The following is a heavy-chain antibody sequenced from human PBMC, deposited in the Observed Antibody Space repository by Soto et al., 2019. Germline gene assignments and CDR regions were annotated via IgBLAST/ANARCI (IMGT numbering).Heavy chain of an antibody. V-gene: IGHV1-2*04. CDR1: GYTFSDYH. CDR2: INPNSGGS. D-gene: IGHD3-10*01. Sequence: GASVKVSCKTSGYTFSDYHIHWVRQAPGQGLEWMGWINPNSGGSNYAQNFQGSVTLTRDTSINTAYMELSRLKFDDTAVYYCARVGHLYGSGSYYSFDPWGQGTLVTVSS. J-gene: IGHJ5*01. CDR3: ARVGHLYGSGSYYSFDP.